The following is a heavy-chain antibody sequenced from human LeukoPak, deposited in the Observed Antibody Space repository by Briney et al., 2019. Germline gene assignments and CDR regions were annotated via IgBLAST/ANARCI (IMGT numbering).Heavy chain of an antibody. CDR1: GYTFNDYY. V-gene: IGHV1-2*02. J-gene: IGHJ4*02. D-gene: IGHD5-12*01. CDR2: INPKSGGT. Sequence: ASVKVSCKASGYTFNDYYMHWVRQAPGQGLEYMGWINPKSGGTNYAQKFQGRVTMTRDTSISTAYMELSRLRSDDTAVYYCARDTGGYDLAYWGQGTLVTVSS. CDR3: ARDTGGYDLAY.